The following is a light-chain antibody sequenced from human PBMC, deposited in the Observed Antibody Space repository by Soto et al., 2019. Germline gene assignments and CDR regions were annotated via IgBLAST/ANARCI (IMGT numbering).Light chain of an antibody. V-gene: IGKV4-1*01. CDR1: QSVLYSSNNKNY. J-gene: IGKJ2*01. CDR3: QQYYSTPYT. CDR2: WAS. Sequence: DIVMTQSPDSLAVSLGERATINGKSSQSVLYSSNNKNYLAWYQQKPGQTPKLLIYWASTRESGVPDRFSGSGSWTDFTLPISSLQAEDVAVYYCQQYYSTPYTFGQGTKLEIK.